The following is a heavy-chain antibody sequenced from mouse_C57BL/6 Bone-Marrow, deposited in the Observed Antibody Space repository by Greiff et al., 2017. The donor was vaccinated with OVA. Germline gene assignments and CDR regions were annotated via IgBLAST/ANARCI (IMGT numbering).Heavy chain of an antibody. CDR3: ASYYGSRDY. V-gene: IGHV1-55*01. J-gene: IGHJ2*01. D-gene: IGHD1-1*01. CDR1: GYTFTSYW. Sequence: QVQLKQPGAELVKPGASVKMSCKASGYTFTSYWITWVKQRPGKGLEWIGDIYPGSGSTNYNEKFKSKATLTVDTSSSTAYMQLSSLTAEDSAVYYCASYYGSRDYWGQGTTLTVSS. CDR2: IYPGSGST.